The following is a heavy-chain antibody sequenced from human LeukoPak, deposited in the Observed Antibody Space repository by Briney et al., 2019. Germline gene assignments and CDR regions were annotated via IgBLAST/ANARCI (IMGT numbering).Heavy chain of an antibody. CDR3: ARDAGGRTQREGWFDP. Sequence: GGSLRLSCAASGFSFRTYSMNWVRQALGKGLEWVSSINSDSIWIYYADSVRGRFTISSDNTRNSLYLQMNSLRVEDTAVYYCARDAGGRTQREGWFDPWGQGTLVTVSS. CDR2: INSDSIWI. J-gene: IGHJ5*02. V-gene: IGHV3-21*01. D-gene: IGHD1-26*01. CDR1: GFSFRTYS.